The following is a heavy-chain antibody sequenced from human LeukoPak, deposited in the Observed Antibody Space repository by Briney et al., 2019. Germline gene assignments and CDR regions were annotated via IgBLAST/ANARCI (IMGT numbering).Heavy chain of an antibody. CDR3: ARGYYYDGSGYCDY. CDR2: VSYDGINK. Sequence: GGSLRLSCAASGFIFSSYAMHWVREAPVKGLESVAVVSYDGINKNYADSVKGRFTISRDNSKNTLYLQMNSLRTEDTAVYYCARGYYYDGSGYCDYWGQGSLVTVSS. V-gene: IGHV3-30*04. J-gene: IGHJ4*02. CDR1: GFIFSSYA. D-gene: IGHD3-22*01.